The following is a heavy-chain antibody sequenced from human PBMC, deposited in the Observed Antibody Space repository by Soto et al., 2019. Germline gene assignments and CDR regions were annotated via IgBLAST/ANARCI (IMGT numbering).Heavy chain of an antibody. Sequence: QVQLVQSGAEVKKPGASVKVSCKASGYTFTSYDVNWVRQATGQGLEWMGWMNPNSGNTGYAQKFQGRVTMTRNTSISTAYMELSSLISEDTAVYYCARHYYGSGRTNYYYYYGMDVWGQGTTVTVSS. V-gene: IGHV1-8*01. J-gene: IGHJ6*02. D-gene: IGHD3-10*01. CDR3: ARHYYGSGRTNYYYYYGMDV. CDR2: MNPNSGNT. CDR1: GYTFTSYD.